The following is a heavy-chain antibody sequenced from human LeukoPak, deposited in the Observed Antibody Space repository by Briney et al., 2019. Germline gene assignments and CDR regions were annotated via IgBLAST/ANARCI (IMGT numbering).Heavy chain of an antibody. CDR3: ASKRAGTPAAFDI. V-gene: IGHV4-4*07. D-gene: IGHD1-1*01. CDR1: GGSISSYY. CDR2: IYTSGST. J-gene: IGHJ3*02. Sequence: PSETLSLTCTVSGGSISSYYWSWIRQPAGKGLEWIGRIYTSGSTNYNPSLKSRVTMSVYTSKNQFSLKLSSVTAADTAVYYCASKRAGTPAAFDIWGQGTMVTVSS.